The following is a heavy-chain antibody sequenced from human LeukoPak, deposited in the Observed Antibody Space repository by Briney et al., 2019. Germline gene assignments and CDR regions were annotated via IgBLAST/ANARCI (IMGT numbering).Heavy chain of an antibody. CDR1: GFTVSSNY. Sequence: GGSLRLSCAASGFTVSSNYMSWVRQAPGKGLEWVSVTYSGGTTYSADSVKGRFTISRDNSKSTLYLQMNSLRGEDTAVYYCARDRGAASAGYYYYYMDVWGKGTTVTVSS. CDR3: ARDRGAASAGYYYYYMDV. D-gene: IGHD6-13*01. CDR2: TYSGGTT. J-gene: IGHJ6*03. V-gene: IGHV3-66*02.